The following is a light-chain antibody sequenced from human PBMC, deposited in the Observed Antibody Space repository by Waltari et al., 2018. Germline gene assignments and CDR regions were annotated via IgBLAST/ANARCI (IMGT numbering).Light chain of an antibody. CDR3: MQGTHWPPWT. CDR1: QSLVHSDGHTY. CDR2: KIS. J-gene: IGKJ1*01. V-gene: IGKV2-30*02. Sequence: DVVLTQSPLSLPVTLGQPASISCRSSQSLVHSDGHTYLNWFQQRPGQSPRRLIYKISKRDSGVPDRFSGSGSGTDFTLKISRVEAEDVGIYYCMQGTHWPPWTFGQGTKVEIK.